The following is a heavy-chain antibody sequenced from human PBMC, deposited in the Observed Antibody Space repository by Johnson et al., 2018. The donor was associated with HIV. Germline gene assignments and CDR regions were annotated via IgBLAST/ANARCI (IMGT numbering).Heavy chain of an antibody. V-gene: IGHV3-30*04. D-gene: IGHD4-17*01. CDR1: GFTFSSYA. J-gene: IGHJ3*02. CDR2: ISFDGSNK. Sequence: QVQLVESGGGVVQPGRSLRLSCAASGFTFSSYAMHWVRQAPGKGLGWVAVISFDGSNKYYADSVKGRFTIPRDNSENTLYLQMNSLRAEDTAVYYCARSTVTTFIVFDIWGQGTMVTVSS. CDR3: ARSTVTTFIVFDI.